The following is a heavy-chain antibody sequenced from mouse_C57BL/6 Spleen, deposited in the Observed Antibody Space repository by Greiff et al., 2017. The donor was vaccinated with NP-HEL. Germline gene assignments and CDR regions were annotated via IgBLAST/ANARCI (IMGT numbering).Heavy chain of an antibody. Sequence: DVKLVESGGGLVKPGGSLKLSCAASGFTFSSYAMSWVRQTPEKRLEWVGTISDGGSYTYYPDNVKGRVTISRDNAKNNLYLQMSHLKAEDTAMYYCARDDYLDYWGQGTTLTVSS. J-gene: IGHJ2*01. CDR1: GFTFSSYA. CDR3: ARDDYLDY. V-gene: IGHV5-4*01. CDR2: ISDGGSYT.